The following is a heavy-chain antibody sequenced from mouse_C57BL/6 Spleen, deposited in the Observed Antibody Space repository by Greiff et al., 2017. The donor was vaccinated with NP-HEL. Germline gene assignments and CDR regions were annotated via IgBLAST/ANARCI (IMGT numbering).Heavy chain of an antibody. CDR3: TRSYYYGSRAYYYAMDY. D-gene: IGHD1-1*01. Sequence: DVLLVESGEGLVKPGGSLKLSCAASGYTFSSYAMSWVRQTPEKGLEWIGDISTGGGYTNYADKVKGRSTISGDNARNTLYLQMSSLKSEDTAMYYCTRSYYYGSRAYYYAMDYWGQGTSVTVSS. J-gene: IGHJ4*01. CDR2: ISTGGGYT. V-gene: IGHV5-9-1*02. CDR1: GYTFSSYA.